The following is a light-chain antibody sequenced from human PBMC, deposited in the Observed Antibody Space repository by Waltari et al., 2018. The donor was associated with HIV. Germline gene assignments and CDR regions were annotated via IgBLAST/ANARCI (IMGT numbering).Light chain of an antibody. V-gene: IGKV1-12*01. J-gene: IGKJ5*01. CDR3: QQTNSFPFT. Sequence: DIQMTPFPSSVSAYVGDRVTFTCRAAQGISTWLAWYPQKPVKAPKLLISGASNLEPGVPSRFSGSGSGTSFSLTITSLQADDFAVYYCQQTNSFPFTFGQGTRLEIK. CDR2: GAS. CDR1: QGISTW.